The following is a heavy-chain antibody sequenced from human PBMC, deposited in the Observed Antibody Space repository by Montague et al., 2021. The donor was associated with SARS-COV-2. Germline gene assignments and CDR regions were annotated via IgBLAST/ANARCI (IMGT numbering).Heavy chain of an antibody. CDR3: ASYHCGGDCY. V-gene: IGHV4-61*02. J-gene: IGHJ4*02. CDR1: GGSISYGSCF. CDR2: IHTSGST. Sequence: TLSLTCTVSGGSISYGSCFWTWIRQPAGKGLEWIGRIHTSGSTXYNPSLKSRVAISIDTSKDQFSLELSSVTAADTAVYYCASYHCGGDCYSGQGTLVTVSS. D-gene: IGHD2-21*02.